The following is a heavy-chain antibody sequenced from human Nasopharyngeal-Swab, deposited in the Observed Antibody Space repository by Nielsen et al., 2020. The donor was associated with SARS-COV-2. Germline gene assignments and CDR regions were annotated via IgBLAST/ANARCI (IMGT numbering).Heavy chain of an antibody. CDR3: ARGQILYDLDYYFYYYMDV. Sequence: ASVKVSCNASGYTFSSYAIHWVRQAPGQRLEWMGWINGGNGNTKYSKKFQGGVTITTDTSASTAYMEVSSLRSEDTAVYYCARGQILYDLDYYFYYYMDVWGKGTTVTVSS. V-gene: IGHV1-3*01. J-gene: IGHJ6*03. CDR2: INGGNGNT. D-gene: IGHD2-2*02. CDR1: GYTFSSYA.